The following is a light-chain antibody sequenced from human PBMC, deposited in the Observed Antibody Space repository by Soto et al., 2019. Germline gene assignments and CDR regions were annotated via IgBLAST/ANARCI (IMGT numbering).Light chain of an antibody. Sequence: EIVLTQSPGTLSLSPGERATLSCRASQTVSSSYLTWYQQKPGQAPRLLIYGASSRATGIPDRFSGSGSGTDFTLTSSSMEPEDFEVYYCQQYGSSSYTFGQGTKLEIK. J-gene: IGKJ2*01. CDR2: GAS. CDR1: QTVSSSY. V-gene: IGKV3-20*01. CDR3: QQYGSSSYT.